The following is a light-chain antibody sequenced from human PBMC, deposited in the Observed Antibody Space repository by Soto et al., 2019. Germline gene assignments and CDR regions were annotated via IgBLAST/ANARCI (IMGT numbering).Light chain of an antibody. CDR1: SSDVGDYKY. CDR3: SSYTTIFTYV. CDR2: EVS. V-gene: IGLV2-14*01. J-gene: IGLJ1*01. Sequence: QSVLIQPASVSGSPGQSITISCTGTSSDVGDYKYVSWYQQHPGKAPKLVISEVSNRPSGISNRFSGSKSGNTASLTISGLQAEDEADYYCSSYTTIFTYVFGTGTKVTVL.